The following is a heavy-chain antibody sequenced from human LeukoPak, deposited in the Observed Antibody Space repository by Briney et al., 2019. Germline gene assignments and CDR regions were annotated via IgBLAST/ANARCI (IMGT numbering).Heavy chain of an antibody. Sequence: SVKVSCKASGGTFSSYAISWVRQAPGQGLEWMGGIIPIFGTANYAQKFQGRVTITADESTSTAYMELSSLRSEDTAVYYCARAVAAAGPDAFDIWGQGTMVTVSS. CDR3: ARAVAAAGPDAFDI. V-gene: IGHV1-69*13. CDR2: IIPIFGTA. D-gene: IGHD6-13*01. CDR1: GGTFSSYA. J-gene: IGHJ3*02.